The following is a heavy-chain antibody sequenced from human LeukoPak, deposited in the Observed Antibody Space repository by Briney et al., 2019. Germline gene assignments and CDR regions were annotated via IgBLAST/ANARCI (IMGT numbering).Heavy chain of an antibody. Sequence: PGGSLRLSCAASGFTFSSYDMHWVRQAPGKGLEWVAFIRYDGSGKYYADSVKGRFTISRDNSKSTLYLQMNSLRAEDTAVYYCAKGSKAVVFTRDHYMDVWGKGTTVTFSS. J-gene: IGHJ6*03. D-gene: IGHD3-22*01. CDR3: AKGSKAVVFTRDHYMDV. V-gene: IGHV3-30*02. CDR2: IRYDGSGK. CDR1: GFTFSSYD.